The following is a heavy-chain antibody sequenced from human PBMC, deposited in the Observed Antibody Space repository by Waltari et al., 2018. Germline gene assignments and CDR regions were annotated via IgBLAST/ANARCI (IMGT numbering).Heavy chain of an antibody. CDR3: ARHLYYYDSSGYYYPFDY. CDR1: GFSLSNASTG. CDR2: IFSNDEK. Sequence: QVTLKESGPVLVKPTETLTLTCTVSGFSLSNASTGVSWIRQPPGKALEWLAHIFSNDEKSYSTSLKSRLTISKDTSKSQVVLTMTNMDPVDTATYYCARHLYYYDSSGYYYPFDYWGQGTLVTVSS. J-gene: IGHJ4*02. D-gene: IGHD3-22*01. V-gene: IGHV2-26*02.